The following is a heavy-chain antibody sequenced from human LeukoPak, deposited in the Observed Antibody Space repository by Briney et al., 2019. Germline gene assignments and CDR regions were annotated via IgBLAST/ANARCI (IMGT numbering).Heavy chain of an antibody. CDR1: GGSTRSGRHH. J-gene: IGHJ2*01. Sequence: PSETLSLTCSVSGGSTRSGRHHWAWVRQPPGKGLEFIGSLDESGRPYYNAPLKSRVTISEDSSGKQFSLNLSSVTAADTAVYYCARETRVAGEWYFDLWGRGTLVTVSS. V-gene: IGHV4-39*07. CDR3: ARETRVAGEWYFDL. CDR2: LDESGRP. D-gene: IGHD6-19*01.